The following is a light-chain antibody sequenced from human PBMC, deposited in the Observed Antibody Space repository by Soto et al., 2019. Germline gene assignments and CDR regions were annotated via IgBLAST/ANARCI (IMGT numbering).Light chain of an antibody. Sequence: DFPMTQSPSTLSASVGDRVTITCRASQSISSWLAWYQQKPGKAPKLLIYDATSLESGVPSRFSGSGSGTEFTHTISSLQPDDFAAYYCQQYNSYPWTFGQGTKVEIK. J-gene: IGKJ1*01. V-gene: IGKV1-5*01. CDR3: QQYNSYPWT. CDR2: DAT. CDR1: QSISSW.